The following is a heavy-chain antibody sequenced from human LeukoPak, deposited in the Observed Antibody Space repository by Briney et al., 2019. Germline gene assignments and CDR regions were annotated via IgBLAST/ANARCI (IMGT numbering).Heavy chain of an antibody. CDR1: GFTFSSYG. V-gene: IGHV3-30*02. Sequence: GGSLRLSCAASGFTFSSYGMHWFRQAPGKGLEWVAFIRYDGSNKYYADSVKGRFTISRDNSKNTLYLQMNSLRAEDTAVYYCANIPGDAFDIWGQGTMVTVSS. J-gene: IGHJ3*02. CDR2: IRYDGSNK. CDR3: ANIPGDAFDI.